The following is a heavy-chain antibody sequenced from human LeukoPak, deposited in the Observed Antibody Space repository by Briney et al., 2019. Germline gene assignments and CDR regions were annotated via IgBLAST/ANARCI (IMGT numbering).Heavy chain of an antibody. V-gene: IGHV3-48*03. CDR2: ISNSGDSI. CDR1: GFTFRSYE. D-gene: IGHD3-16*02. J-gene: IGHJ4*02. CDR3: ARSEARFMLS. Sequence: GGSLRLSCAASGFTFRSYEMNWVRQAPGKGLEWVSFISNSGDSIYYADSVKGRFTVSRDNAKNSLFLQMNSLRAEDTAAYYCARSEARFMLSWGQGTLVTVSS.